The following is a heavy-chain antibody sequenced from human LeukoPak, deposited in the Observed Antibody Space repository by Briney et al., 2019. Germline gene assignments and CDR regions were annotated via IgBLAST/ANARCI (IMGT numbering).Heavy chain of an antibody. D-gene: IGHD3-22*01. CDR3: ASSGYYYDSSGYTDYYFDY. CDR2: IIPIFGTA. J-gene: IGHJ4*02. V-gene: IGHV1-69*13. Sequence: ASVKVSCKASGGTFSSYAISWVRRAPGQGLEWMGGIIPIFGTANYAQKFQGRVTITADESTSTAYMELSSLRSEDTAVYYCASSGYYYDSSGYTDYYFDYWGQGTLVTVSS. CDR1: GGTFSSYA.